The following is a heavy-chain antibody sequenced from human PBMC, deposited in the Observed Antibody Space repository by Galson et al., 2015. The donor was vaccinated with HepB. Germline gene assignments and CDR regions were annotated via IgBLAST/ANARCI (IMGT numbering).Heavy chain of an antibody. CDR2: ISGRGDDT. J-gene: IGHJ5*02. D-gene: IGHD3-3*02. CDR3: VKDQNNHFRRGDSGSWFDP. V-gene: IGHV3-23*01. CDR1: GFPFSSYA. Sequence: SLRLSCAASGFPFSSYAMSWVRQAPGKGLEWVSGISGRGDDTYHADSVKGRFTISRDNSKNTVYLQMDRLRVEDTAIYYCVKDQNNHFRRGDSGSWFDPWGQGTLVTVSS.